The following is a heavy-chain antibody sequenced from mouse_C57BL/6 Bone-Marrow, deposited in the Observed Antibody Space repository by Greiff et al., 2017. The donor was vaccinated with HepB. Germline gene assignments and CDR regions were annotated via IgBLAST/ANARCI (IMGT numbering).Heavy chain of an antibody. CDR2: ISYDGSN. D-gene: IGHD1-1*01. CDR3: ARNTTVVDWYFDV. Sequence: EVKLMESGPGLVKPSQSLSLTCSVSGYSITSGYYWNWIRQRPGNKLEWMGYISYDGSNNYNPSLKNRSSITRDTSKNQFFLKLNSVTTEDTATYYCARNTTVVDWYFDVWGTGTTVTVSS. V-gene: IGHV3-6*01. J-gene: IGHJ1*03. CDR1: GYSITSGYY.